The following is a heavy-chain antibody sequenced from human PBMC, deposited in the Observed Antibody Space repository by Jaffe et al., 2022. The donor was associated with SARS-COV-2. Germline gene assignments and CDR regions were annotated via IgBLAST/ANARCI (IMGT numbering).Heavy chain of an antibody. Sequence: EVQLVESGGGLVKPGGSLRLSCAASGFTFSSYSMNWVRQAPGKGLEWVSSISSSSSYIYYADSVKGRFTISRDNAKNSLYLQMNSLRAEDTAVYYCASASRNDFWSGYRPGLDVWGQGTTVTVSS. J-gene: IGHJ6*02. CDR2: ISSSSSYI. CDR1: GFTFSSYS. V-gene: IGHV3-21*01. D-gene: IGHD3-3*01. CDR3: ASASRNDFWSGYRPGLDV.